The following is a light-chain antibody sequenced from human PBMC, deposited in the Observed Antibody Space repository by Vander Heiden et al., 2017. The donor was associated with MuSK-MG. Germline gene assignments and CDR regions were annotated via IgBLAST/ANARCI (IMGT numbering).Light chain of an antibody. CDR2: TVS. CDR1: QTISSY. Sequence: DIQTTQPPSSLSASVGDRVTITCLASQTISSYLNWYQQSPGSAPKLLIYTVSSSQNAVPSRPSGRRSATDFTLTVRRLQPAPFPPNFSRLRDTTPYTSGQGSELEIK. J-gene: IGKJ2*01. CDR3: RLRDTTPYT. V-gene: IGKV1-39*01.